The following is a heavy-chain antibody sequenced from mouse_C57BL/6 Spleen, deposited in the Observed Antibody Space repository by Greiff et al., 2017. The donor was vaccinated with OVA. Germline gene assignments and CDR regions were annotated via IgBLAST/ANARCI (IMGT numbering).Heavy chain of an antibody. CDR3: ARRENWDVGYAMDY. CDR2: IYPGDGDT. V-gene: IGHV1-82*01. J-gene: IGHJ4*01. Sequence: QVQLQQSGPELVKPGASVKISCKASGYAFSSSWMNWVKQRPGKGLEWIGRIYPGDGDTNYNGKFKGKATLTADKSSSTAYMQLSSLTSEDSAVYFCARRENWDVGYAMDYWGQGTSVTVSS. CDR1: GYAFSSSW. D-gene: IGHD4-1*01.